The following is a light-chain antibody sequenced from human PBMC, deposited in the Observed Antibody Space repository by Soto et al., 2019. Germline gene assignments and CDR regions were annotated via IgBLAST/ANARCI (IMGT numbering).Light chain of an antibody. CDR2: EVS. J-gene: IGLJ1*01. V-gene: IGLV2-14*01. Sequence: QSALAQPASVSGSPGQSITISCTGTSSDVGGYNYVSWYQQHPGKAPKLMIYEVSNRPSGVSNRFSGSKSGNTASLTISGLQAEDGADYYCSSYTSSSTRVFGTGTKVTV. CDR3: SSYTSSSTRV. CDR1: SSDVGGYNY.